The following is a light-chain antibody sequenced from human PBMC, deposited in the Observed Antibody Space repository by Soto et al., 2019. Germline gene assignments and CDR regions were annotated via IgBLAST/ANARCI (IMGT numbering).Light chain of an antibody. Sequence: QSALTQPASVSGSPGQSIAISCTGTSSNVGGYNFVSWYQQHPGKAPKLLIHEVNKRPSGVSNRFSGSKSDNTASLTISGLQAEDEADYYCCSYGGDRIFGGGTKLTVL. CDR3: CSYGGDRI. J-gene: IGLJ2*01. V-gene: IGLV2-23*02. CDR1: SSNVGGYNF. CDR2: EVN.